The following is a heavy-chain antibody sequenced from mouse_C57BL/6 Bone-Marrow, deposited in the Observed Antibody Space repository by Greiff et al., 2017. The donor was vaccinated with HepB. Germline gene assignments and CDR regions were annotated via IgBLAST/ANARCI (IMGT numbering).Heavy chain of an antibody. CDR3: TNGNPYYYAMDY. Sequence: QLQQSGAELVRPGASVKLSCTASGFNIKDDYMHWVKQRPEQGLEWIGWIDPENGDTEYASKFQGKATITADTSSNTAYLQLSSLTSEDTAVYYCTNGNPYYYAMDYWGQGTSVTVSS. CDR2: IDPENGDT. J-gene: IGHJ4*01. V-gene: IGHV14-4*01. D-gene: IGHD2-1*01. CDR1: GFNIKDDY.